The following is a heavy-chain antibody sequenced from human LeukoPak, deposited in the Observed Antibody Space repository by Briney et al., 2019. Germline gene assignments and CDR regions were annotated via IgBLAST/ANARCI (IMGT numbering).Heavy chain of an antibody. CDR2: IIPIFGTA. Sequence: EASVKVSCKASGGTFSSYAISWVRQAPGQGLEWMGRIIPIFGTANYAQKFQGRVTITTDESTSTAYMELSSLRSEDTAVYYCARALGYCSSTSCYEADYYYYYMDVWGKGTTVTVSS. CDR3: ARALGYCSSTSCYEADYYYYYMDV. J-gene: IGHJ6*03. D-gene: IGHD2-2*01. CDR1: GGTFSSYA. V-gene: IGHV1-69*05.